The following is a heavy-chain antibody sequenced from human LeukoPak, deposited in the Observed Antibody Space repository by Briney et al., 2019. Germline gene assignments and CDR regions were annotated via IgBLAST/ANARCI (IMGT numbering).Heavy chain of an antibody. V-gene: IGHV3-7*04. D-gene: IGHD3-22*01. Sequence: PGGSLRLSCAASGFTFSTSWMSWVRQAPGRGLEWLANINQGGSEKYYVDSVRGRFTISRDNAENSLFLQMNSLRAEDTAVYYCARLTNSGYYWLFDYWGQGTLVTVS. CDR3: ARLTNSGYYWLFDY. CDR2: INQGGSEK. CDR1: GFTFSTSW. J-gene: IGHJ4*02.